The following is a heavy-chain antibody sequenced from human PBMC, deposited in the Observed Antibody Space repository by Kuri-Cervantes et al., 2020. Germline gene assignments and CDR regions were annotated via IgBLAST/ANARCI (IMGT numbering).Heavy chain of an antibody. V-gene: IGHV4-30-2*01. CDR1: GGSISSGGYS. CDR2: IYHSGST. D-gene: IGHD2-2*01. J-gene: IGHJ4*02. Sequence: SQTLSLTCAVSGGSISSGGYSWSWIRQPPGKGLEWIGYIYHSGSTYYNPSLKSRVTISVDRSKNQFSLKLSSVTAADTAVYYCARAAEGGQLLDYWGQGTLVTVSS. CDR3: ARAAEGGQLLDY.